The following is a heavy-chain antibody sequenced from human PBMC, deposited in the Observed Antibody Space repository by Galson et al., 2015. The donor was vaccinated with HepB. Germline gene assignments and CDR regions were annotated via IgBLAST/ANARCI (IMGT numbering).Heavy chain of an antibody. CDR3: AGRGSGGSPGYC. Sequence: SLRLSCAASGFTFRSYAMSWVRQAPGKGLKWVSAISSTSDFTFYTDSVKGRFTISRDNSKNTLYLQMNSLRAEDTARYFCAGRGSGGSPGYCWGQGTLVTVSS. D-gene: IGHD2-8*02. CDR2: ISSTSDFT. J-gene: IGHJ4*02. V-gene: IGHV3-23*01. CDR1: GFTFRSYA.